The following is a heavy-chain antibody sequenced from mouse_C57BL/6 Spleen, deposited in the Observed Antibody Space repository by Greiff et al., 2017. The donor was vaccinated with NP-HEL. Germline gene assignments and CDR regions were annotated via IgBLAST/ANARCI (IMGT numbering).Heavy chain of an antibody. Sequence: DVQLVESGGGLVKPGGSLKLSCAASGFTFSDYGMHWVRQAPEKGLAWVAYISSGSSTIYYADTVKGRFTISRDNAKNTLFLQMTSLRSEDTAMYYCAREYYLDYWGQGTSLTVSS. D-gene: IGHD5-2*01. CDR2: ISSGSSTI. V-gene: IGHV5-17*01. CDR1: GFTFSDYG. J-gene: IGHJ2*03. CDR3: AREYYLDY.